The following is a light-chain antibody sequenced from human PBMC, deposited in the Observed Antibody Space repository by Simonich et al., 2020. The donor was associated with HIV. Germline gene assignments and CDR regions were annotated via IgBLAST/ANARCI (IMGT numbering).Light chain of an antibody. J-gene: IGKJ1*01. V-gene: IGKV1-33*01. CDR1: QDISNY. CDR3: QQSNPLPRT. CDR2: DAS. Sequence: DIQMTQSPSSLSASVGDRVTITCQASQDISNYLNWYQQKPAKAPKLLIYDASNLETGVPSRCSGGGSGRHFTPTISSLQPEEFATYYCQQSNPLPRTFGQGTKVEIK.